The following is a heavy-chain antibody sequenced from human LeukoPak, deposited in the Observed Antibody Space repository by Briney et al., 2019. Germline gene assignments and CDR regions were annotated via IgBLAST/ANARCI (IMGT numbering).Heavy chain of an antibody. D-gene: IGHD3-3*01. J-gene: IGHJ3*02. Sequence: PSETLSLTCAVYGGSFSGYYWSWIRQPPGKGLEWIGEINHSGSTNYNPSLKSRVTISVDTSKNQFSLKLSSVTAADTAVYYCARFPLSAYYDFWSGYADAFDIWGQGTMVTVSS. CDR1: GGSFSGYY. V-gene: IGHV4-34*01. CDR3: ARFPLSAYYDFWSGYADAFDI. CDR2: INHSGST.